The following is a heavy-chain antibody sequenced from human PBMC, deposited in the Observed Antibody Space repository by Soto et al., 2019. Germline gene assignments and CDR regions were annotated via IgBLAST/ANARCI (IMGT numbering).Heavy chain of an antibody. Sequence: QVQLQQWGAGLLKPSETLSLTCAVYGGSFSGYYWSWIRQPPGKGLEWIGEINHSGSTNYNPSLKSRVTISVDTSKNQFSLKLSSVTAADTAVYYCARGGRGVLRYRFDPWGQGTLVTVSS. V-gene: IGHV4-34*01. CDR2: INHSGST. CDR1: GGSFSGYY. D-gene: IGHD3-9*01. CDR3: ARGGRGVLRYRFDP. J-gene: IGHJ5*02.